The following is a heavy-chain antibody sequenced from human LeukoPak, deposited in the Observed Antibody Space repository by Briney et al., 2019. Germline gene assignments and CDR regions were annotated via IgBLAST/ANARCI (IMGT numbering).Heavy chain of an antibody. CDR3: ARYSSGWYEGHFDY. CDR1: GYTFTNYG. V-gene: IGHV1-18*01. CDR2: ISAYNGDT. J-gene: IGHJ4*02. Sequence: ASVKVSCKASGYTFTNYGISWVRQAPGQGLDWMGWISAYNGDTNYAQKLQGRVTMTTDTSTSTAYMEPRSLRSDDTAVYYCARYSSGWYEGHFDYWGQGILVTVSS. D-gene: IGHD6-19*01.